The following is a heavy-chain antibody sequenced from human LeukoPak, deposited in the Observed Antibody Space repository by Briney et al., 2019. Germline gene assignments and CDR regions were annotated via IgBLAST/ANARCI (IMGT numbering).Heavy chain of an antibody. V-gene: IGHV3-74*01. CDR2: INSDGSWT. D-gene: IGHD2/OR15-2a*01. CDR3: VSFYETY. Sequence: GGSLRLSCAASGNYWMHWVRQAPGKGLVWVSHINSDGSWTSYADSVKGRFTISKDNAKNTVYLQMNSLRAEDTAVYYCVSFYETYWGRGTVVTVSS. J-gene: IGHJ4*02. CDR1: GNYW.